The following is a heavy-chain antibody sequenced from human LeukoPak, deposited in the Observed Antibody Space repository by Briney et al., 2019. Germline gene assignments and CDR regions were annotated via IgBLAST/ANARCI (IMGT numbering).Heavy chain of an antibody. V-gene: IGHV3-30*18. CDR2: ISYDGSNK. Sequence: GGSLRLSCAASGFTFSSYGMHWVRQAPGKGLEWVAVISYDGSNKYYADSVKGRFTISRDNSKNTLYLQMNSLRAEDTAVYYCAKDTRGVGGFVDYWGQGTLVTVSS. CDR1: GFTFSSYG. D-gene: IGHD3-16*01. J-gene: IGHJ4*02. CDR3: AKDTRGVGGFVDY.